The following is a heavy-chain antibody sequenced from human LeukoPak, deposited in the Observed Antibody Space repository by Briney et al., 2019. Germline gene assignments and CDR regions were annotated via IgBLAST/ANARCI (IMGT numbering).Heavy chain of an antibody. J-gene: IGHJ3*01. V-gene: IGHV4-61*01. D-gene: IGHD3-22*01. CDR1: GGSVRSDSYY. CDR2: VYYSGST. Sequence: SETLSLTCTVSGGSVRSDSYYWSWIRQPPGKGLEWIGYVYYSGSTNYNPSLKSRVTISVDTSRNQFSLKLRSVTAADTAVYYCVREAATDYYDSSGYYRQTEVFDAWGQGTMVTVSS. CDR3: VREAATDYYDSSGYYRQTEVFDA.